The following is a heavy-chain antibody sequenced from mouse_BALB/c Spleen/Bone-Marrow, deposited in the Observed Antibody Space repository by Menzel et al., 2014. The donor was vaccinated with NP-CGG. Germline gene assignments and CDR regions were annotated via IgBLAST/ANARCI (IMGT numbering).Heavy chain of an antibody. CDR1: GFNIKDPY. Sequence: VQLQQPGAELVKPGAPVKLPCTASGFNIKDPYMHWVKQRPEQGLEWIGRIDPANGNTKYDPKFQGKATITADTSSNTAYLQLSSLTSEDTAVYYCARLIATDYWGQGTTLTVSS. CDR2: IDPANGNT. J-gene: IGHJ2*01. D-gene: IGHD2-4*01. V-gene: IGHV14-3*02. CDR3: ARLIATDY.